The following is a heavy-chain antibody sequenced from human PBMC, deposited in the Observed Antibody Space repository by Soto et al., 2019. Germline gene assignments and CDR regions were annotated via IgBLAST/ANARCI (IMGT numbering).Heavy chain of an antibody. CDR1: GGSISSYY. CDR2: IYTSGST. D-gene: IGHD3-3*01. Sequence: QVQLQESGPGLVKPSETLSLTCTVSGGSISSYYWSWIRQPAGKGLEWIGRIYTSGSTNYNPSLKSRVTMSVDTSKNQFSLKLSSVTAADTAVYYCARENYDFWSGYLYNWFDPWGQGTLVTVSS. CDR3: ARENYDFWSGYLYNWFDP. J-gene: IGHJ5*02. V-gene: IGHV4-4*07.